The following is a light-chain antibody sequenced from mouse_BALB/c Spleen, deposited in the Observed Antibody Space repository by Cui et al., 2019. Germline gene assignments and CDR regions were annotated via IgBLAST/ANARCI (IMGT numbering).Light chain of an antibody. J-gene: IGKJ1*01. Sequence: QIVLTQSPALMSASPGEKVTMTCSASSSVSYMYWYQQKPRSSPKPWIYLTSNLASGVPARFSGSGSGTSYYLTISSMEAEDAATYYCQQWSSNPPTFGGGTKLEIK. CDR2: LTS. CDR3: QQWSSNPPT. CDR1: SSVSY. V-gene: IGKV4-68*01.